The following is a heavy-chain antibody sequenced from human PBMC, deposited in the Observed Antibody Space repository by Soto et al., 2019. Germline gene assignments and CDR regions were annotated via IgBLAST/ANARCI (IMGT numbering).Heavy chain of an antibody. CDR2: INPNSGGT. CDR1: GYTFTGYY. CDR3: ARSAYCSGGSCYYYYGMDV. J-gene: IGHJ6*02. V-gene: IGHV1-2*04. Sequence: QVQLVQSGAEVKKPGASVKVSCKASGYTFTGYYMHWVRQAPGQGLEWMGWINPNSGGTNYAQKFQGWVTMTRDTSISTAYMELSRLRSDDTAVYYCARSAYCSGGSCYYYYGMDVWGQGTTVTVSS. D-gene: IGHD2-15*01.